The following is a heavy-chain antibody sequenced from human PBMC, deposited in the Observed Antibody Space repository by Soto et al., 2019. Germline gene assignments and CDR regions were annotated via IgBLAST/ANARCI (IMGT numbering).Heavy chain of an antibody. Sequence: GGSLRLSCAASGFTFSSYGMHWVRQAPGKGLEWVAVISYDGSNKYYADSVKGRFTISRDNSKNTLYLQMNSLRAEDTAVYYCAKDDSKGGWLQFLFDYWGQGTLVTVSS. CDR2: ISYDGSNK. V-gene: IGHV3-30*18. CDR3: AKDDSKGGWLQFLFDY. CDR1: GFTFSSYG. D-gene: IGHD5-12*01. J-gene: IGHJ4*02.